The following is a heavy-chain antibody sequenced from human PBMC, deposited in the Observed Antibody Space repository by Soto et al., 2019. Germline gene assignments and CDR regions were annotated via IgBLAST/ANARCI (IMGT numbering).Heavy chain of an antibody. J-gene: IGHJ6*02. D-gene: IGHD6-13*01. CDR3: ARGAFGSYSSSWYVVPSENYYYYGMDV. Sequence: GASVKVSCKASGYTFTSYGISWVRQAPGQGLEWMGWISAYNGNTNYAQKLQGRVTMTTDTSTSTAYMELRSLRSDDTAVYYCARGAFGSYSSSWYVVPSENYYYYGMDVWGQGTTVTVSS. CDR2: ISAYNGNT. CDR1: GYTFTSYG. V-gene: IGHV1-18*01.